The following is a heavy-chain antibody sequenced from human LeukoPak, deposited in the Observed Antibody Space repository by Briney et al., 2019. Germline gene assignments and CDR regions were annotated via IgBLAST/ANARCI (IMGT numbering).Heavy chain of an antibody. J-gene: IGHJ6*04. CDR1: GGTFSSYA. CDR2: IIPIFGTA. V-gene: IGHV1-69*01. Sequence: SVKVSCKASGGTFSSYAIGWVRQAPGQGLEWMGGIIPIFGTANYAQKFQGRVTITADESTSTAYMELSSLRSEDTAVYYCARAHYDILTGASYYYYGMDVWGKGTTVTVSS. CDR3: ARAHYDILTGASYYYYGMDV. D-gene: IGHD3-9*01.